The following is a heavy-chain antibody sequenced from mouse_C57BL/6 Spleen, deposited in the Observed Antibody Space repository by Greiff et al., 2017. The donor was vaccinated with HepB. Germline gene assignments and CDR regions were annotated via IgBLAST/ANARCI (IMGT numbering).Heavy chain of an antibody. CDR2: ISDGGSYT. CDR1: GFTFSSYA. V-gene: IGHV5-4*01. J-gene: IGHJ2*01. Sequence: EVNLVESGGGLVKPGGSLKLSCAASGFTFSSYAMSWVRQTPEKRLEWVATISDGGSYTYYPDNVKGRFTISRDNAKNNLYLQMSHLKSEDTAMYYCARDGDWVYFDYWGQGTTLTVSS. D-gene: IGHD2-13*01. CDR3: ARDGDWVYFDY.